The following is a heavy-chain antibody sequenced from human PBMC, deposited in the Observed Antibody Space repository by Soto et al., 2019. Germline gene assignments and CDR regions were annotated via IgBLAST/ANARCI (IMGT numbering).Heavy chain of an antibody. CDR1: GFTFSSYA. CDR3: AKGRWNDWNYSNCFDP. D-gene: IGHD1-7*01. Sequence: EVQLLESGGGLVQPGGSLRLSCAASGFTFSSYAMSWVRQAQGKGLVWVSAISGSGGSTYYADSVKGRFTITRDNSKNTLYLQMTSLRAEDTAVYYCAKGRWNDWNYSNCFDPWGKGTLVIVSS. V-gene: IGHV3-23*01. CDR2: ISGSGGST. J-gene: IGHJ5*02.